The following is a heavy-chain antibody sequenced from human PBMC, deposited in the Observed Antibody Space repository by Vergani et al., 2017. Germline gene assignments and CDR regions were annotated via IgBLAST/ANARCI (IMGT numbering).Heavy chain of an antibody. CDR3: ARDSPVTISITMIVEDYYYMDV. V-gene: IGHV1-69*11. CDR2: IIPILGTA. CDR1: GGTFSSYA. D-gene: IGHD3-22*01. Sequence: QVQLVQSGAEVKKPGSSVKVSCKASGGTFSSYAISWVRQAPGQGLEWMGRIIPILGTANYAQKFQGRVTITADESTSTAYMELSSLRSEDTAVYYCARDSPVTISITMIVEDYYYMDVWGKGP. J-gene: IGHJ6*03.